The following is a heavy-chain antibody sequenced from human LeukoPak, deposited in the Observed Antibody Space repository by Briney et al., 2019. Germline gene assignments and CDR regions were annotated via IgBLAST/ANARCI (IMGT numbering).Heavy chain of an antibody. CDR1: GFTFSAYG. V-gene: IGHV3-30*03. CDR3: ARGAHDILTYFDY. CDR2: ISYDGSKK. Sequence: PGRSLRLSCAASGFTFSAYGMHWDRQAPGKGLEWVTIISYDGSKKYYADSVKGQFTISRDESKNTLYLQMNSLRAEDTAVYYCARGAHDILTYFDYWGQGTLVTVSS. J-gene: IGHJ4*02. D-gene: IGHD3-9*01.